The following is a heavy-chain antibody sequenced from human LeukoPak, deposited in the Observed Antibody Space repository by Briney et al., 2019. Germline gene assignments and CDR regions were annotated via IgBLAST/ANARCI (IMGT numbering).Heavy chain of an antibody. CDR1: GGSISSYY. CDR3: ASDSSAYYFTYLDY. D-gene: IGHD3-22*01. CDR2: IYTSGST. J-gene: IGHJ4*02. V-gene: IGHV4-4*07. Sequence: SETLSLTCTVSGGSISSYYWSWIRQPAGKGLEWIGRIYTSGSTNYNPSLKSRVTMSVDTSKNQFSLKLSSVTAADTAVYYCASDSSAYYFTYLDYWGQGTLVTVSS.